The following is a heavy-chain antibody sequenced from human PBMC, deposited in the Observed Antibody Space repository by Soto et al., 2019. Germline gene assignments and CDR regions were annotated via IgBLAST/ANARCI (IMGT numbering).Heavy chain of an antibody. D-gene: IGHD2-15*01. Sequence: GWSLRLSCEFSVLTFSREEMKWVRQAPGKGLEWVAYIQDRGSPIYYGESVKGRFTISRDNAKNTLYLQMSSLTAEDTAVYYCARGYHHGSHFGHWGQGVLVTVSS. J-gene: IGHJ4*02. CDR2: IQDRGSPI. CDR1: VLTFSREE. CDR3: ARGYHHGSHFGH. V-gene: IGHV3-48*03.